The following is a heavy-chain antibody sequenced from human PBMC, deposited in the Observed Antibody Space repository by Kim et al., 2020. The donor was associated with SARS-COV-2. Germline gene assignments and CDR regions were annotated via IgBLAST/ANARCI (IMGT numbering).Heavy chain of an antibody. CDR1: GYTLTELS. V-gene: IGHV1-24*01. J-gene: IGHJ5*02. CDR3: ATAPGDYDILTGSWGGVWFDP. CDR2: FDPEDGET. D-gene: IGHD3-9*01. Sequence: ASVKVSCKVSGYTLTELSMHWVRQAPGKGLEWMVGFDPEDGETIYAQKFQGRVTMTEDTSTDTAYMELSSLRSEDTAVYYCATAPGDYDILTGSWGGVWFDPWGQGTLVTVSS.